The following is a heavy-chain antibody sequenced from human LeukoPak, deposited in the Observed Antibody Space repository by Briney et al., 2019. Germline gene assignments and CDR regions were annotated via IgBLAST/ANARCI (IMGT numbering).Heavy chain of an antibody. Sequence: GRSLSLSCTASGFTFGDYAMSWVRQAPGKGLEWVGFIRSKAYGGTTEYAASVKGRFTISRDDSKSIAYLQMNSLKTEDTAVYYCTREVWFGETYAFDIWGQGTMVTVSS. J-gene: IGHJ3*02. CDR3: TREVWFGETYAFDI. CDR1: GFTFGDYA. CDR2: IRSKAYGGTT. V-gene: IGHV3-49*04. D-gene: IGHD3-10*01.